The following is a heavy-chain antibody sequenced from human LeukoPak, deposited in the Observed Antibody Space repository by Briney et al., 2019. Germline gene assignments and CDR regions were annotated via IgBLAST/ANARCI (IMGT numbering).Heavy chain of an antibody. J-gene: IGHJ4*02. CDR1: GGSLSTYY. V-gene: IGHV4-59*01. CDR2: IYHNGITKYSGNT. CDR3: ARTDPVNRGSHAFDY. D-gene: IGHD1-26*01. Sequence: ASETLSLTCTVSGGSLSTYYWSWIRQSPGEGLEWIGYIYHNGITKYSGNTNYNPSLKRRVTISLDTSANQFSLRLTSVTAADTAVYYCARTDPVNRGSHAFDYWGQGTLVRVSS.